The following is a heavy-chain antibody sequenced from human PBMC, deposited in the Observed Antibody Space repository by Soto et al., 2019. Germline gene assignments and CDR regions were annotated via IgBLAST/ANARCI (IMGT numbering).Heavy chain of an antibody. CDR1: GDSISSRSYY. V-gene: IGHV4-39*01. D-gene: IGHD3-10*01. CDR3: ERQRTSVATQAYFHV. Sequence: KASETLSLTCTVTGDSISSRSYYWGWIRQPPGKGLEWIGSIYYSGSTYNNPSLRSRVSMSIDTSKDQFSLKLKSVTAADTALYFCERQRTSVATQAYFHVWGPGSLVTVSS. J-gene: IGHJ4*02. CDR2: IYYSGST.